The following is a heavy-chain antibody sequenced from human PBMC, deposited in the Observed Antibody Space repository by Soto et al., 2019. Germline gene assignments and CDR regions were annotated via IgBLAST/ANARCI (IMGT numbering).Heavy chain of an antibody. CDR2: ISYDGSKK. V-gene: IGHV3-30*18. CDR3: AQDGGVGATLGLPSGGKY. D-gene: IGHD1-26*01. CDR1: GFPFSNFA. Sequence: QVQLVESGGGVVQPGGSLRLSCAASGFPFSNFAMHWVRQAPGKGMDWVAVISYDGSKKYYADSVKGRFTISRDNSKNMLYLQMNSLRPEDCSVFYCAQDGGVGATLGLPSGGKYWGQGTLVTVSS. J-gene: IGHJ4*02.